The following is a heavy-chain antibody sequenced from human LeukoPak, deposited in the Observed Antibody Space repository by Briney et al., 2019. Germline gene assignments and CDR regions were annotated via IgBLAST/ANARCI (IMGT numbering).Heavy chain of an antibody. J-gene: IGHJ4*02. CDR1: GGSISSYY. V-gene: IGHV4-59*08. D-gene: IGHD5-18*01. CDR2: IYYSGST. Sequence: SETLSLTCTVSGGSISSYYWSWIRQPPGKGLEWIGYIYYSGSTNYSPSLKSRVTISVDTSKNQFSLKLSSVTAADTAVYYCARHGGAPTTAILYFDYWGQGTLVTVSS. CDR3: ARHGGAPTTAILYFDY.